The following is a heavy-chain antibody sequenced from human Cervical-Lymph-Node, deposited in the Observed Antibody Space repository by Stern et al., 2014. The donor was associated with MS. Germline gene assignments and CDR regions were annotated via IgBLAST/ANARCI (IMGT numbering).Heavy chain of an antibody. J-gene: IGHJ4*02. CDR3: ARDIAAAAPGFDY. D-gene: IGHD6-25*01. Sequence: VQLVQSGAAVKKPGASVKVSCKTSGYTLNNHYIHWVRQAPGQGLEWVGIISASNGIQTHAQKFRGRVNMTLYPSTSTFYMDLSGLSSDDTAVYFCARDIAAAAPGFDYSGQGTLVTVSS. CDR1: GYTLNNHY. V-gene: IGHV1-46*02. CDR2: ISASNGIQ.